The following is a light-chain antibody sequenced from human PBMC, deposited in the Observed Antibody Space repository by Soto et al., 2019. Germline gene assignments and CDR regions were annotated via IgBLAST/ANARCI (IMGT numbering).Light chain of an antibody. CDR3: QKYDSAPFT. CDR2: GAS. V-gene: IGKV1-27*01. J-gene: IGKJ3*01. Sequence: DIPMTQSPSSLSAYLGDSVTITCRASQGISNYLAWYQQKPGRLPKLLLFGASTLQSGVPARFSGSGSGTLFTLTINGLLPEDVATYYCQKYDSAPFTFCPGTKVDFK. CDR1: QGISNY.